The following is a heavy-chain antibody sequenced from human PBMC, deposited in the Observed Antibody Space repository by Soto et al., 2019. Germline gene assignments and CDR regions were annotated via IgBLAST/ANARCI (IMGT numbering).Heavy chain of an antibody. J-gene: IGHJ4*02. CDR3: ARDAGPLNY. V-gene: IGHV3-23*01. Sequence: EVQLLESGGGLVQPGGSLRLSCAASGFTFITYGMTWVRQAPGKGLEYVSSITGSGAGTYYAESVKGRFTISRDNSNNTLYLQMNILRAEDTAIYYCARDAGPLNYWGQGTLVTVSS. CDR2: ITGSGAGT. CDR1: GFTFITYG. D-gene: IGHD3-10*01.